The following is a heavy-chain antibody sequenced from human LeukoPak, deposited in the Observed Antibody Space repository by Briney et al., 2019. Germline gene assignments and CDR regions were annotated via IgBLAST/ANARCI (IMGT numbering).Heavy chain of an antibody. D-gene: IGHD3-3*01. CDR2: IKQDGSEK. V-gene: IGHV3-7*01. J-gene: IGHJ5*02. CDR3: ARGGDFWSGYPLYSWCYP. Sequence: GGSLRLSCAASGFTFSSYWMSWVRQAPGKGLEWVANIKQDGSEKYYVDSVKGRFTISRDNAKNSLYLQMNSLRAEDTSVYYCARGGDFWSGYPLYSWCYPWGRGNLVSVS. CDR1: GFTFSSYW.